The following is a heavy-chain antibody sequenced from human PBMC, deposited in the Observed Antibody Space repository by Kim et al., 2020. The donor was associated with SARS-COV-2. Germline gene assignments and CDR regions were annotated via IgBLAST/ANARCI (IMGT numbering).Heavy chain of an antibody. CDR1: GGSFSGYY. CDR3: ARAGGSGISY. CDR2: INHSGST. V-gene: IGHV4-34*01. J-gene: IGHJ4*02. D-gene: IGHD3-10*01. Sequence: SETLSLTCAVYGGSFSGYYWSWIRQPPGKGLARIGEINHSGSTNYNPSLKSRVTISVDTSTNQFPLKLSSVTAADTAVHYCARAGGSGISYRGQGTLLT.